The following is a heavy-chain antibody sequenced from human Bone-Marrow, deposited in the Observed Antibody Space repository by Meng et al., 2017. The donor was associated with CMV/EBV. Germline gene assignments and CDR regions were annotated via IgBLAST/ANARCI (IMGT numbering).Heavy chain of an antibody. V-gene: IGHV4-59*01. D-gene: IGHD3-10*01. CDR3: ARDSGVYGMDV. Sequence: SETLSLTCTVSGGSISSYYWGWIRQPPGKGLEWIGYIYYSGSTNYNPSLKSRVTISVDTAKNQFSLKLSSVTAADTAVYYCARDSGVYGMDVCGQGTTVTVSS. CDR2: IYYSGST. CDR1: GGSISSYY. J-gene: IGHJ6*02.